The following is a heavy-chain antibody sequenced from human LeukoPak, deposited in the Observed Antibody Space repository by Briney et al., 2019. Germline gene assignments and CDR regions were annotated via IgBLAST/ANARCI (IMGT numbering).Heavy chain of an antibody. CDR3: AIDPNWETHN. CDR1: GFTFTSYT. J-gene: IGHJ4*02. CDR2: IGNNGGGI. Sequence: GGSLRLSCAASGFTFTSYTMYRVRQAPGKGLEWVSIIGNNGGGIHYADSVRGRFTISRDNSKNTLYLQMTNLRVDDTALYYCAIDPNWETHNWGQGVLVTVSS. D-gene: IGHD7-27*01. V-gene: IGHV3-23*01.